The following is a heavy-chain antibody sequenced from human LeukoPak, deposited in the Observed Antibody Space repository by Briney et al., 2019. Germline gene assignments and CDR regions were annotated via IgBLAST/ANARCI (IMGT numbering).Heavy chain of an antibody. CDR2: IRSKAYGGTT. CDR1: GFTFGDYA. CDR3: TREGPYYYDSSGYSDDY. Sequence: GGSLRLSCTASGFTFGDYAMSWFRQAPGKGLEWVGFIRSKAYGGTTEYAASVKGRFTISRDDSKSIAYLQMNSLKTEDTAVYYCTREGPYYYDSSGYSDDYWGQGTLVTVSS. V-gene: IGHV3-49*03. D-gene: IGHD3-22*01. J-gene: IGHJ4*02.